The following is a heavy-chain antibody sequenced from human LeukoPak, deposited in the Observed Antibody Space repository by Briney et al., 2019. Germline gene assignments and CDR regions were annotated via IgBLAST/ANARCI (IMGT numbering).Heavy chain of an antibody. CDR2: IYYSGST. CDR3: ASSPSGYWWNFDC. D-gene: IGHD3-22*01. V-gene: IGHV4-59*05. Sequence: SETLSLTCTVSVGSITSYYWSWIRQPPGKGLEWIGSIYYSGSTYNNPSLKSRVTISVDTTKNQFSLKLTSVTAADTAVYYCASSPSGYWWNFDCWGQGTLVTVSS. J-gene: IGHJ4*02. CDR1: VGSITSYY.